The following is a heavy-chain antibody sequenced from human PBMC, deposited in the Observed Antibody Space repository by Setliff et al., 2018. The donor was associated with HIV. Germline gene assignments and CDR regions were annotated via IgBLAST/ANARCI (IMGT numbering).Heavy chain of an antibody. J-gene: IGHJ4*02. Sequence: SETLSLTCTVSGGSLTSSSYYWSWIRQPPGKGLEWIGSIYYTGSTDYNPSLMSRVTISLDTPKNQFSLKLNSVIAADTAVYYCARNRVPSSLWGQGTLVTVSS. CDR3: ARNRVPSSL. V-gene: IGHV4-61*01. CDR1: GGSLTSSSYY. D-gene: IGHD3-10*01. CDR2: IYYTGST.